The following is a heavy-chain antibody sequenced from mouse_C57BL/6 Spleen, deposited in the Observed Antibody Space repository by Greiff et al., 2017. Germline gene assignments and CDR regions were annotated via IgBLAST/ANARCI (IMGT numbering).Heavy chain of an antibody. CDR1: GYTFTSYW. Sequence: QVQLQQPGAELVRPGTSVKLSCKASGYTFTSYWMHWVKQRPGQGLEWIGVIDPSDSYTNYNQKFKGKATLTVDTSSSTAYMQLSSLTSEDSAVYYCARWGVITTVVVTWYFDVWGTGTTVTVSS. J-gene: IGHJ1*03. D-gene: IGHD1-1*01. CDR2: IDPSDSYT. V-gene: IGHV1-59*01. CDR3: ARWGVITTVVVTWYFDV.